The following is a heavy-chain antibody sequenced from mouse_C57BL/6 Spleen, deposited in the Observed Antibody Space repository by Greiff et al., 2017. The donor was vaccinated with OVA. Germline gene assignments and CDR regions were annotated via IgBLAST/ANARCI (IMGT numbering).Heavy chain of an antibody. CDR3: ARFKHDAMDY. Sequence: QVQLQQPGAELVRPGTSVKLSCKASGYTFTSYWMHWVKQRPGQGLEWIGVIDPSASYTNYTQKFKGKATLTVDTSSSTAYMQLSSLTSEDSAVYYCARFKHDAMDYWGQGTSVTVSS. CDR1: GYTFTSYW. J-gene: IGHJ4*01. CDR2: IDPSASYT. V-gene: IGHV1-59*01.